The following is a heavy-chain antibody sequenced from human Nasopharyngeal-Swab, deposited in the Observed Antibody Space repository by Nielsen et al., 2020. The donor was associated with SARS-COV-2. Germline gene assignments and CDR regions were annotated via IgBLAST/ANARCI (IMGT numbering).Heavy chain of an antibody. J-gene: IGHJ5*02. CDR1: GASLTRGNYY. CDR3: AALGSSLNWFDP. V-gene: IGHV4-31*03. Sequence: LRLSCSVSGASLTRGNYYWSWIRQHPGKGLEWIGYISYTGNTFYNPSLQSRVSISVDKSKDQFSLKLTSLTAADTAVYYCAALGSSLNWFDPWGQGSLVTVSS. CDR2: ISYTGNT. D-gene: IGHD3-10*01.